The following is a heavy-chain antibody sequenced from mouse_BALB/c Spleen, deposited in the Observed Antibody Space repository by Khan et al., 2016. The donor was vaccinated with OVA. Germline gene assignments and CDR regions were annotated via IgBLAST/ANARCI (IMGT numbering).Heavy chain of an antibody. V-gene: IGHV9-3*02. Sequence: QIQLVQSGPELKKPGETAKISCKASGYTFTNYGMNWVKQSPGKGLKWMGWINTNTGEPTYAEEFKGRFAFSLETSASTAYLQINNIKNEDTATYFCARSLWLLPPMDYWGQGTSVTVSS. J-gene: IGHJ4*01. CDR1: GYTFTNYG. CDR2: INTNTGEP. D-gene: IGHD2-3*01. CDR3: ARSLWLLPPMDY.